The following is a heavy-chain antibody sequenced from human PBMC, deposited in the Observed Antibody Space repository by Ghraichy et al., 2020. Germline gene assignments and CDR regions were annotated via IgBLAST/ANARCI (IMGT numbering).Heavy chain of an antibody. V-gene: IGHV3-48*01. CDR3: ARVMTTVTTTYYFDY. CDR1: GFTFSSYS. D-gene: IGHD4-17*01. J-gene: IGHJ4*02. CDR2: ISSSSSTI. Sequence: GESLNISCAASGFTFSSYSMNWVRQAPGKGLEWVSYISSSSSTIYYADSVKGRFTISRDNAKNSLYLQMNSLRAEDTAVYYCARVMTTVTTTYYFDYWGQGTLVTVSS.